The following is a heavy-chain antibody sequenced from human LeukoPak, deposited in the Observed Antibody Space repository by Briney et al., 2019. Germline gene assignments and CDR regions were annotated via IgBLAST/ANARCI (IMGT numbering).Heavy chain of an antibody. J-gene: IGHJ3*02. CDR3: ARAYYYDSSGPVPFDI. D-gene: IGHD3-22*01. Sequence: ASVKVSCKASGYTFTSYDINWVRQATGQGLEWMGWMNPNSGNTGYAQKFQGRVTMTRNTSISTAYMELSSLRSEDTAVYYCARAYYYDSSGPVPFDIWGQGTMVTVSS. CDR2: MNPNSGNT. V-gene: IGHV1-8*01. CDR1: GYTFTSYD.